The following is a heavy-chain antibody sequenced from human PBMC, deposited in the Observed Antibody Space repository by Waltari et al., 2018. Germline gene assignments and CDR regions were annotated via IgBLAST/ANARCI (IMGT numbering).Heavy chain of an antibody. CDR3: ASGLGYMDY. D-gene: IGHD1-1*01. J-gene: IGHJ4*02. CDR1: GFTFSSYG. CDR2: IWYDGSNQ. V-gene: IGHV3-33*01. Sequence: QVQLVESGRGVVQPGRSLRLSCAASGFTFSSYGMHWVRQAPGKGLEWVAVIWYDGSNQYVSDSVKCRFTISRDNSKNTLYLQMNSLSAEDTAVYYCASGLGYMDYWGQGTLVTVSS.